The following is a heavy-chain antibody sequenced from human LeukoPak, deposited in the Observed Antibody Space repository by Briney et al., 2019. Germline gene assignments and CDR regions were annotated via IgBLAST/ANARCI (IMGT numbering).Heavy chain of an antibody. CDR1: GYTFINYY. J-gene: IGHJ4*02. D-gene: IGHD5-18*01. CDR3: AREIGPRQLHLWGSAFDY. Sequence: ASVKVSCKASGYTFINYYMHWVRQAPGQGLEWKGIINPSGGTTSYAQNFQGRVTMTRDTSTSTVYMEPSSLRSEDTAVYYCAREIGPRQLHLWGSAFDYWGQGTLVTVSS. CDR2: INPSGGTT. V-gene: IGHV1-46*01.